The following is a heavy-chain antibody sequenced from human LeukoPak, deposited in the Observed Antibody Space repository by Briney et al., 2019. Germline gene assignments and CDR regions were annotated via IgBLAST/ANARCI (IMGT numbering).Heavy chain of an antibody. CDR2: ISSSSSHI. Sequence: GGSLRLSCAASGFTFSSYSMNWVRQAPGKGLEWVSSISSSSSHIYYADSVKGRFTISRDNAKNSLYLQTNSLGAEDTAVYYCARRMSAGGYWGQGTLVTVSS. J-gene: IGHJ4*02. CDR1: GFTFSSYS. V-gene: IGHV3-21*01. CDR3: ARRMSAGGY. D-gene: IGHD6-13*01.